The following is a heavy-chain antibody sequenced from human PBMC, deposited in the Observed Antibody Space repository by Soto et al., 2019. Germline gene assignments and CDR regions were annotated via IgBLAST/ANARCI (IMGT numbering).Heavy chain of an antibody. CDR3: AAAAGSGSYTYYYYGMDV. CDR2: IVVGSGNT. J-gene: IGHJ6*02. CDR1: GFTFTSSA. Sequence: SVKVSCKASGFTFTSSAVQWVRQARGQRLEWIGWIVVGSGNTNYAQKFQERVTITRDMSTSTAYMELSSLRSEDTAVYYCAAAAGSGSYTYYYYGMDVWGQGTTVTVSS. D-gene: IGHD3-10*01. V-gene: IGHV1-58*01.